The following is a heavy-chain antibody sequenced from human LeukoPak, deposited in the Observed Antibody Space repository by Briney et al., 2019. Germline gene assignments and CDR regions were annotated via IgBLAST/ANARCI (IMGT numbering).Heavy chain of an antibody. V-gene: IGHV4-38-2*02. CDR3: ARSDYDSSGYYYGYYFDY. CDR1: GYSISSGYY. CDR2: IYHSGST. J-gene: IGHJ4*02. D-gene: IGHD3-22*01. Sequence: PSETLSLTCTVSGYSISSGYYWGWIRPPPGKGLEWIGSIYHSGSTYYNPSLKSRVTISVDTSKNQFSLKLSSVTAADTAVYYCARSDYDSSGYYYGYYFDYWSQGTLVTVSS.